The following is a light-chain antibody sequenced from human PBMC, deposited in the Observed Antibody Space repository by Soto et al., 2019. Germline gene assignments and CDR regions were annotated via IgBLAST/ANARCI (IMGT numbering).Light chain of an antibody. CDR1: QSVSSN. J-gene: IGKJ1*01. Sequence: EIVMTQSPVTLSVSPGERVTLCCRASQSVSSNLAWYQQKPGQAPSLLIYGAFTRATGIPARFSGTGSGTEFTLTISSLQPEDFATYYCQQLNSYPWTFGQGTKVDI. CDR2: GAF. CDR3: QQLNSYPWT. V-gene: IGKV3-15*01.